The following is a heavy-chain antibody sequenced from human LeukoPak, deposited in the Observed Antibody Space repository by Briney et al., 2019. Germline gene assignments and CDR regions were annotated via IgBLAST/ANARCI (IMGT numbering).Heavy chain of an antibody. Sequence: PSETLSLTCTVSGGSISSYYWSRIRQPPGKGLEWIGYIYSSGSTNYNPSLKSRVTISIDTSKNQFSLKLSSVTAADTAVYYCARHLTGSSVCIEYWGQGTLVTVSS. CDR1: GGSISSYY. J-gene: IGHJ4*02. CDR3: ARHLTGSSVCIEY. D-gene: IGHD2-8*02. CDR2: IYSSGST. V-gene: IGHV4-4*09.